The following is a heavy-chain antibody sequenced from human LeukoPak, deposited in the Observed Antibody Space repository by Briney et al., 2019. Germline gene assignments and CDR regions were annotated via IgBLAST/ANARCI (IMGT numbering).Heavy chain of an antibody. Sequence: SETLSLTCAVYGASLGGHYWSWIRQPPGKGLEWIGEINHSGSTNYNPSLKSRVTISVDTSKKQFSLKLSSVTAADTAVYYCARRVVVAALGYWGQGALVTVSS. J-gene: IGHJ4*02. CDR3: ARRVVVAALGY. CDR1: GASLGGHY. D-gene: IGHD2-15*01. V-gene: IGHV4-34*01. CDR2: INHSGST.